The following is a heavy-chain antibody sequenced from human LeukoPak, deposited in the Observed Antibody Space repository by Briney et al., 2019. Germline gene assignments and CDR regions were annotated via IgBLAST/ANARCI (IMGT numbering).Heavy chain of an antibody. CDR3: ARDHPLYFYDSRAFDI. J-gene: IGHJ3*02. CDR2: IYYSGST. V-gene: IGHV4-59*01. CDR1: GGSFSGYY. Sequence: PSETLSLTCAVYGGSFSGYYWSWIRQPPGKGLEWIGYIYYSGSTNYNPSLKSRVAISVDTSKNQFSLKLSSVTAADTAVYYCARDHPLYFYDSRAFDIWGQGTMVTVSS. D-gene: IGHD3-22*01.